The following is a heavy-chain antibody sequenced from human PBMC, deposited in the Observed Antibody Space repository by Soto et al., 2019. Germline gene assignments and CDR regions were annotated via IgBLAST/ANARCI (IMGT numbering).Heavy chain of an antibody. V-gene: IGHV6-1*01. J-gene: IGHJ6*02. D-gene: IGHD6-6*01. CDR1: GDSVSSNSAA. CDR2: TYYRSKWYN. Sequence: PSQTLSLTCAISGDSVSSNSAAWNWIRQSPSRGLEWLGRTYYRSKWYNDYAVSVKSRITINPDTSKNQFSLQLNSVTPEDTAVYYCARSIAAGDYSYYYSGIDVWGQGTTVAVSS. CDR3: ARSIAAGDYSYYYSGIDV.